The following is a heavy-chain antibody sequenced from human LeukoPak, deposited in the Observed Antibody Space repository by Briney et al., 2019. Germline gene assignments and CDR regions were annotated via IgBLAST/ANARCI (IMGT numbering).Heavy chain of an antibody. D-gene: IGHD6-6*01. CDR3: ARAAKQYSSSSMWDY. J-gene: IGHJ4*02. Sequence: PSETLSLTCTVSGGSISSGSYYWSWIRQPAGKGLEWIGRIYTSGSTNYNPSLTSRVTISVDTSKNQFSLKLSSVTAADTAVYYCARAAKQYSSSSMWDYWGQGTLVTVSS. V-gene: IGHV4-61*02. CDR2: IYTSGST. CDR1: GGSISSGSYY.